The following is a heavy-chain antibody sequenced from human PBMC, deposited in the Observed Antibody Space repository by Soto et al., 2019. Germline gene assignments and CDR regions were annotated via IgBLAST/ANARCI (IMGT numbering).Heavy chain of an antibody. Sequence: PSCTLALACAASGDCIRTFDWAGIRQPPGKGLEWIGYISYVGTTSYNPSLRGRGTISLDKSKTHFSLNLTSVSPTDTAVYYCARGVKAHIGVAGLRMDNWGPGTLVTVSS. J-gene: IGHJ4*02. CDR1: GDCIRTFD. CDR3: ARGVKAHIGVAGLRMDN. CDR2: ISYVGTT. V-gene: IGHV4-59*07. D-gene: IGHD6-19*01.